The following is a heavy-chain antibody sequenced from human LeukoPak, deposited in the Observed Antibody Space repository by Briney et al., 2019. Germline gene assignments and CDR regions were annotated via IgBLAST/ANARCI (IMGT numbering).Heavy chain of an antibody. CDR3: ARRVMVGATF. Sequence: SETLSLTCTVSGGSISSSSYYWGWIRQPPGKGLEWIGYIYYSGSTYYNPSLKSRVTISVDTSKNQFSLKLSSVTAADTAVYYCARRVMVGATFWGQGTLVTVSS. J-gene: IGHJ4*02. CDR2: IYYSGST. D-gene: IGHD1-26*01. CDR1: GGSISSSSYY. V-gene: IGHV4-39*01.